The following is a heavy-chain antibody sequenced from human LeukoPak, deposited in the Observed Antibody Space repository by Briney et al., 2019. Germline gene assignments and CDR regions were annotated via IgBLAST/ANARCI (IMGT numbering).Heavy chain of an antibody. CDR1: GFTFSSYW. D-gene: IGHD3-10*01. CDR2: INTDGSNT. J-gene: IGHJ4*02. CDR3: ARDATMVRGVIDY. Sequence: GGSLRLSCAASGFTFSSYWMHWVRQAPGKGLVWVSRINTDGSNTNYADSVKGRFTISRDNAKNTLYLQMNSLRAEDTAVYYCARDATMVRGVIDYWGQGTLVTVSS. V-gene: IGHV3-74*01.